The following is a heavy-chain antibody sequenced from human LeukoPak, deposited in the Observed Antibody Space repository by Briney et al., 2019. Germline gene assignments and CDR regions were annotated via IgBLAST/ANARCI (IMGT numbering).Heavy chain of an antibody. CDR3: ARIIAAAGPPNWFDP. J-gene: IGHJ5*02. V-gene: IGHV4-30-4*08. D-gene: IGHD6-13*01. CDR2: IYYSGST. Sequence: TSETLSLTCTVSGGSISSGDYYWSWIRQPPGKGLEWIGYIYYSGSTYYNPSLKSRVTISVDTSKNQFSLKLGSVTAADTAVYYCARIIAAAGPPNWFDPWGQGTLVTVSS. CDR1: GGSISSGDYY.